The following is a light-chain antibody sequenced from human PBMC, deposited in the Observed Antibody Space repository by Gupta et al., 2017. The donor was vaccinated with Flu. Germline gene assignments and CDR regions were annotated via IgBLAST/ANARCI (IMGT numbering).Light chain of an antibody. CDR1: GLGNKY. CDR3: QAWDTTRV. J-gene: IGLJ3*02. V-gene: IGLV3-1*01. Sequence: ITCSGHGLGNKYAHWYQQKPGQSPVLVIYRDNKRPSGIPERFSGSNSGNTATLTISGTQAMDEADYYCQAWDTTRVFGGGTKLTVI. CDR2: RDN.